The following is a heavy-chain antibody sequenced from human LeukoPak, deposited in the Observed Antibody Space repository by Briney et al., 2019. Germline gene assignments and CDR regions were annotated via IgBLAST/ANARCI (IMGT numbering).Heavy chain of an antibody. D-gene: IGHD6-13*01. CDR2: IYHSGST. CDR3: ARDREGMFQD. V-gene: IGHV4-30-2*01. J-gene: IGHJ1*01. CDR1: GGSISSGGYY. Sequence: SETLSLTCTVSGGSISSGGYYWSWIRQPPGKGLEWIGYIYHSGSTYYNPSLKSRVTISVDRSKNQFSLKLSSVTAADTAVYYCARDREGMFQDWGQGTLVTVSS.